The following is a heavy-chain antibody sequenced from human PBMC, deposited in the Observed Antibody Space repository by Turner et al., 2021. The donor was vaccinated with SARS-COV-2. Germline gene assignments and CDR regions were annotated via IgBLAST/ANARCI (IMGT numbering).Heavy chain of an antibody. CDR1: GASIGSSRNY. Sequence: QLQLQESGPGLVKASETLSLTCTVSGASIGSSRNYWGWIRQPPGKGLEWIGSIKYSGRTYYKSSLKSRVTISVDTSKNQISLKLSTVTAADTAKYYCARHDSRITNIIVVPRNWFDPWGQGTLVTVSS. V-gene: IGHV4-39*01. CDR3: ARHDSRITNIIVVPRNWFDP. CDR2: IKYSGRT. D-gene: IGHD3-22*01. J-gene: IGHJ5*02.